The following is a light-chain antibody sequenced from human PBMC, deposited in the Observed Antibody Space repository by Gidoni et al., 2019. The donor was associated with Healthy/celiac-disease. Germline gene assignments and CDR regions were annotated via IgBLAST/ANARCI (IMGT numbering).Light chain of an antibody. V-gene: IGLV2-23*02. CDR3: CSYAGSAV. CDR1: SSDVGSYNL. CDR2: EVS. Sequence: SALTQPASVSGSPGQSITISCTGTSSDVGSYNLVSWYQQHPGKAPKLMIYEVSKRPSGFSNRFSGSKSGNTASLTISGLQAEDEADYYCCSYAGSAVFGGGTQLTVL. J-gene: IGLJ7*01.